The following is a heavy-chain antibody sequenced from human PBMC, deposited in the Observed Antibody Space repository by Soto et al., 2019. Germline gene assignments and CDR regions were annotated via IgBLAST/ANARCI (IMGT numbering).Heavy chain of an antibody. CDR3: ARTGYSSSWSTDY. Sequence: PSETLSLTCAVYGGSFSGYYWSWSRQPPGKGLEWIGEINHSGSTNYNPSLKSRVTISVDTSKNQFSLKLSSVTAADTAVYYCARTGYSSSWSTDYWGQGTLVTVSS. V-gene: IGHV4-34*01. CDR2: INHSGST. J-gene: IGHJ4*02. CDR1: GGSFSGYY. D-gene: IGHD6-13*01.